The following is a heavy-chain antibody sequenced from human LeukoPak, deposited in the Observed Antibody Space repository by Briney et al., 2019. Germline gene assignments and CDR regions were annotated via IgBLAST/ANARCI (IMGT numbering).Heavy chain of an antibody. D-gene: IGHD5-12*01. CDR1: GYTFTGYY. Sequence: ASVKVSCKASGYTFTGYYMHWVRQAPGQGLEWMGWINPNSGGTNYAQKFQGWVTMTRDTSISTAYMELSRLRSDDTAVYYCARDVCSYSGYGCNSFDIWGQGTMVTVSS. CDR2: INPNSGGT. J-gene: IGHJ3*02. CDR3: ARDVCSYSGYGCNSFDI. V-gene: IGHV1-2*04.